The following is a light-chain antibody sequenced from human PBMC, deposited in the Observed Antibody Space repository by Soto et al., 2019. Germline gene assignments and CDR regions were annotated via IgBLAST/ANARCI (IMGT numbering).Light chain of an antibody. CDR3: RPYTSSRTLYV. Sequence: QSALTQPASVSGSPGQSITISCTGTSSDVGGYNYVSWYQQHPGKAPKLMIYDVSNRPSGVYNRFSGSKSGNTASLTISGLQAEAEADYSCRPYTSSRTLYVFGTGTKVTVL. V-gene: IGLV2-14*01. J-gene: IGLJ1*01. CDR2: DVS. CDR1: SSDVGGYNY.